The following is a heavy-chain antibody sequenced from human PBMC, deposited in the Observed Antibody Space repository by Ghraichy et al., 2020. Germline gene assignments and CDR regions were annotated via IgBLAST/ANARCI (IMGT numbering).Heavy chain of an antibody. CDR3: ARAHLPGWVDFWSGSKGGFDP. Sequence: SETLSLTCTVSGGSISSGGYYWSWIRQHPGKGLEWIGYIYYSGSTYYNPSLKSRVTISVDTSKNQFSLKLSSVTAADTAVYYCARAHLPGWVDFWSGSKGGFDPWGQGTLVTVSS. CDR1: GGSISSGGYY. J-gene: IGHJ5*02. D-gene: IGHD3-3*01. V-gene: IGHV4-31*03. CDR2: IYYSGST.